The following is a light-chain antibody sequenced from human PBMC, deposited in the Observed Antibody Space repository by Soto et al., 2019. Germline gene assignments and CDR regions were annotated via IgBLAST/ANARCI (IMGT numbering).Light chain of an antibody. J-gene: IGLJ2*01. V-gene: IGLV4-69*01. CDR1: SGHSSYA. CDR3: QTWGTGILVV. Sequence: QLVLTQSPSASASLGASVKLTCTLSSGHSSYAIAWHQQQPEKGPRYLMKLNSDGSHSKGDGIPDRFSGSSNGTERYLTISGLQSEDGADYYCQTWGTGILVVFVGGTKLTVL. CDR2: LNSDGSH.